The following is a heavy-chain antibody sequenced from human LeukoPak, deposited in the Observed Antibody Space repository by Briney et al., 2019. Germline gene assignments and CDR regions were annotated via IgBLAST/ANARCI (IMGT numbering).Heavy chain of an antibody. CDR1: GYSISSGYY. CDR2: IYHSGST. Sequence: SETLSLTCTVSGYSISSGYYWGWIRQPPGKGLEWIGSIYHSGSTYYNPSLKSRVTISVDTSKNQFSLKLSSVTAADTAVYYCARLNYYDSSGEGDYWGQGTLVTVSS. D-gene: IGHD3-22*01. V-gene: IGHV4-38-2*02. CDR3: ARLNYYDSSGEGDY. J-gene: IGHJ4*02.